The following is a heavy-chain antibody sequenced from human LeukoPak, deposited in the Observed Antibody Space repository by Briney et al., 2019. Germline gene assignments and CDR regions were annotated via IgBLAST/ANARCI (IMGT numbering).Heavy chain of an antibody. D-gene: IGHD5-12*01. J-gene: IGHJ4*02. CDR2: MNPNSGNT. Sequence: ASVKVSCKASGYTFTSYDINWVRQATGQGLEWMGWMNPNSGNTGYAQKFQGRVTMTRNTSISTAYMELRSLRSDDTAVYYCARDRTKWLRLEGASFDYWGQGTLVTVSS. CDR1: GYTFTSYD. CDR3: ARDRTKWLRLEGASFDY. V-gene: IGHV1-8*01.